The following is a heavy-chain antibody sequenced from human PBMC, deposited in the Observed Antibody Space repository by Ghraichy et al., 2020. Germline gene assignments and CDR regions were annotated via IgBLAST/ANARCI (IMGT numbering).Heavy chain of an antibody. J-gene: IGHJ6*02. V-gene: IGHV3-48*02. Sequence: GGSLRLSCVGSGFTLSSYSMNWVRQSPGKGLEWVSYITSSSRTKSYADSVKGRFTISRDNAQNSLYLQMNSLRDEDTAVYYCARGTTVVRLYYYDGMDVWGQGTTVTGSS. D-gene: IGHD4-23*01. CDR1: GFTLSSYS. CDR2: ITSSSRTK. CDR3: ARGTTVVRLYYYDGMDV.